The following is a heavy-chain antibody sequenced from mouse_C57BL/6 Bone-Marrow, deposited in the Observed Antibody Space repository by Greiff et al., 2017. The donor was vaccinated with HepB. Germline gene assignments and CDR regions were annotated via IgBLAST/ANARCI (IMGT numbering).Heavy chain of an antibody. J-gene: IGHJ4*01. CDR2: IDPENGDT. D-gene: IGHD2-5*01. CDR3: TKDSNYSYYYAMDY. CDR1: GFNIKDDY. Sequence: EVQLKESGAELVRPGASVKLSCTASGFNIKDDYMHWVKQRPEQGLEWIGWIDPENGDTEYASKFQGKATITADTSSNTAYLQLSSLTSEDTAVYYCTKDSNYSYYYAMDYWGQGTSVTVSS. V-gene: IGHV14-4*01.